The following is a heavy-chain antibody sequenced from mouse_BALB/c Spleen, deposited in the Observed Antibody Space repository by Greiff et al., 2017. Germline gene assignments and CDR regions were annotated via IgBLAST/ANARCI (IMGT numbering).Heavy chain of an antibody. Sequence: VQLQQSGPELVKPGASVRISCKASGYTFTSYYIHWVKQRPGQGLEWIGWIYPGNVNTKYNEKFKGKATLTADKSSSTAYMQLSSLTSEDSAVYFCASPYGSSYGFAYWGQGTLVTVSA. D-gene: IGHD1-1*01. J-gene: IGHJ3*01. V-gene: IGHV1S56*01. CDR1: GYTFTSYY. CDR3: ASPYGSSYGFAY. CDR2: IYPGNVNT.